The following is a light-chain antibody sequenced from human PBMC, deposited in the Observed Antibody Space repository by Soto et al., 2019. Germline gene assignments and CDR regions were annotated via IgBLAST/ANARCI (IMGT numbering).Light chain of an antibody. Sequence: QSVLTQPASVSGSPGQSITISCTGTSSDVGGYNYVSWYQQHPGKAPKLMIYDVSNRPSGVSNRFSGSKSGNTASLTISGVQAEDEADYYCSSYTSSSTHWVFGGGTQLTVL. CDR3: SSYTSSSTHWV. CDR1: SSDVGGYNY. V-gene: IGLV2-14*01. CDR2: DVS. J-gene: IGLJ3*02.